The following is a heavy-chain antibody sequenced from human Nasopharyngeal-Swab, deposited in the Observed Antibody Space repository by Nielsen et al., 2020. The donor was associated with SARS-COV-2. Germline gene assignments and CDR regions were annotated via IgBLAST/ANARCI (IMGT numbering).Heavy chain of an antibody. V-gene: IGHV1-46*01. Sequence: ASVKVSCKASGYSFTSYYMHWVRQAPGQGLEWMGIINPTGGSTTYAQKFQGRVTMTRDTSTSTVYMELSSLRSEDTAVYYCARGPYSRSSLWVHWGQGTLVTVSS. CDR3: ARGPYSRSSLWVH. J-gene: IGHJ4*02. D-gene: IGHD6-6*01. CDR1: GYSFTSYY. CDR2: INPTGGST.